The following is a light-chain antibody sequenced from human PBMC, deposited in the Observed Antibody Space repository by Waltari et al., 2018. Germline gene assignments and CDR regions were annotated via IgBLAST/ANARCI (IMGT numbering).Light chain of an antibody. J-gene: IGLJ1*01. V-gene: IGLV3-21*04. CDR2: YDS. CDR3: QVWDTSIDLSV. CDR1: NIADKN. Sequence: SYVLTQAPSVSVAPGETARITCGGNNIADKNVHWYQQKPGQAPVLVIFYDSDRPSGIPARFSGSTSGNTATLTISMAEAGDEADYYCQVWDTSIDLSVFGTGTKVTVL.